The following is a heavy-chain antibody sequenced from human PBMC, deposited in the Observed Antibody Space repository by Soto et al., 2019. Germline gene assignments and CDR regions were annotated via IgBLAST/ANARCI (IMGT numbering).Heavy chain of an antibody. V-gene: IGHV3-72*01. D-gene: IGHD4-17*01. Sequence: GGSLRLSCAASGFIFSDHYMDWVRQAPGKGLEWVGRTRNKANSRTTEYAASVKGRFTISRDDSKNSLYLQMNSLKIEDTAVYFCARATTVTDYWGQGTLVTVSS. CDR2: TRNKANSRTT. J-gene: IGHJ4*02. CDR1: GFIFSDHY. CDR3: ARATTVTDY.